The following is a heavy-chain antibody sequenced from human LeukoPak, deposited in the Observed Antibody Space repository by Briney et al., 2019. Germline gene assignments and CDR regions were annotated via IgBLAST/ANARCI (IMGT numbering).Heavy chain of an antibody. CDR1: GYTFTGYY. Sequence: ASVKVSSKASGYTFTGYYMHWVRQAPGQGLEWMGWINPNSGGTNYAQKFQGRVTMTRDTSISTAYMELSRLRSDDTAVYYCARGLQENLAWLQAFTAFDIWGQGTMVTVSS. CDR3: ARGLQENLAWLQAFTAFDI. J-gene: IGHJ3*02. CDR2: INPNSGGT. D-gene: IGHD6-19*01. V-gene: IGHV1-2*02.